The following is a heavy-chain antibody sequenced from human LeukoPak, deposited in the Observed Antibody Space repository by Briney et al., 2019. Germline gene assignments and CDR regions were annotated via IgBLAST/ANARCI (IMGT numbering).Heavy chain of an antibody. CDR1: GFXFSNAW. D-gene: IGHD1-26*01. J-gene: IGHJ4*02. Sequence: GGSLRLSCAASGFXFSNAWISWVRDAPGKGLEWVGRIKSKTDGGTTDHAAPVKVRFTISRDDSQNTLYLQMNSLKTEDTAVYYCTTGAPRAYSGSYSNCWGQGTLVTVSS. V-gene: IGHV3-15*01. CDR2: IKSKTDGGTT. CDR3: TTGAPRAYSGSYSNC.